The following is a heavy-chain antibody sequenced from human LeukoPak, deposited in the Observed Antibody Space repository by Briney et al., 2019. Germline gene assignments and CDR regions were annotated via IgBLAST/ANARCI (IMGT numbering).Heavy chain of an antibody. CDR1: SLTFGDYA. CDR2: ITWNSDSI. CDR3: ARVRELPNDAFDI. Sequence: QAGGSLRLSCAAASLTFGDYAMHSVRHAPGKGLEWVSGITWNSDSIDYADSVKGRFTISRDNAKNTLYLQMNRLRAAEPAVYYCARVRELPNDAFDIWGQGTMVTVSS. J-gene: IGHJ3*02. V-gene: IGHV3-9*01. D-gene: IGHD1-26*01.